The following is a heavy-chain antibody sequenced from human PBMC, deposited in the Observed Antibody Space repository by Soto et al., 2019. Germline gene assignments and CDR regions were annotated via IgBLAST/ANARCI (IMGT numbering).Heavy chain of an antibody. J-gene: IGHJ4*02. CDR2: INHSGHS. V-gene: IGHV4-34*01. Sequence: QVQLQQWGAGLLKPSETLSLTCVVYGGSLSDYWWSWIRQTPGKGLEWIGEINHSGHSNYNPSLKSRVTISLDTAQNQFSLKLTSVTAADTAVYYCARDFCAGAHFDHWGQGSLVTVSS. CDR3: ARDFCAGAHFDH. CDR1: GGSLSDYW. D-gene: IGHD3-10*02.